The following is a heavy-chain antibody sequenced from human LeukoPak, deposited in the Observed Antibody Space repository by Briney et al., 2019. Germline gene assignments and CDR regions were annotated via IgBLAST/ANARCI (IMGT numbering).Heavy chain of an antibody. CDR1: GASFSDYS. Sequence: SETLSLTCAVYGASFSDYSWNWIRQPPGKGLEWIGEINHSAKTSYNPSLKSRVTILLDTSKNQFSLKLRSVTAADTAVYYCARGQKYRNGYTVTELGSGYFDYWGQGTLVTVSS. CDR2: INHSAKT. J-gene: IGHJ4*02. D-gene: IGHD5-18*01. CDR3: ARGQKYRNGYTVTELGSGYFDY. V-gene: IGHV4-34*01.